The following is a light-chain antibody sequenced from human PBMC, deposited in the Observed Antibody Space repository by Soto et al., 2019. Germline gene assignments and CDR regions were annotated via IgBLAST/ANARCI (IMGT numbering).Light chain of an antibody. CDR1: QSVRSN. Sequence: EIVLTQSPATLSLSPGDRATLSCRASQSVRSNLACYQQRPGHAPTLLIYDASTRATAIPARISGSRSGTELTLTVSGLQSEDFAVSYCQQYSNWRTFGQGTKVE. V-gene: IGKV3-15*01. J-gene: IGKJ1*01. CDR3: QQYSNWRT. CDR2: DAS.